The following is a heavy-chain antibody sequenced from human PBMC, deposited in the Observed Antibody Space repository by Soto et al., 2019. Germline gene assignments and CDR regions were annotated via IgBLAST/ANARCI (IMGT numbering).Heavy chain of an antibody. V-gene: IGHV3-23*01. CDR3: AKDTEDLWFGESPQTYYYGMDV. D-gene: IGHD3-10*01. CDR2: ISGSGGST. J-gene: IGHJ6*02. CDR1: GFTFSSYA. Sequence: PGGSLRLSCAASGFTFSSYAMSWVRQAPGKGLEWVSAISGSGGSTYYADSVKGRFTISRDNSKNTLYLQMNSLRAEDTAVYYCAKDTEDLWFGESPQTYYYGMDVWGQGTTVTVSS.